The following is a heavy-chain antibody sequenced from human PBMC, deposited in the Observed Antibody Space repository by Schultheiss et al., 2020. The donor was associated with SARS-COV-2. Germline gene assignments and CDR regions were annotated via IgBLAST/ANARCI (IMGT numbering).Heavy chain of an antibody. Sequence: GGSLRLSCTASGFTFGDYAMSWVRQAPGKGLEWVGFIRSKAYGGTTEYAASVKGRFTISRDDSKSIAYLQMNSLRAEDTAVYYCAKDFSITSPDYWGQGTLVTVSS. CDR1: GFTFGDYA. CDR3: AKDFSITSPDY. CDR2: IRSKAYGGTT. D-gene: IGHD3-10*01. J-gene: IGHJ4*02. V-gene: IGHV3-49*04.